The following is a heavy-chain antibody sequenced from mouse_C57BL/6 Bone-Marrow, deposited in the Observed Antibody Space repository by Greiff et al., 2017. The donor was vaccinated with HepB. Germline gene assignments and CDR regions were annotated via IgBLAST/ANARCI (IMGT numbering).Heavy chain of an antibody. D-gene: IGHD2-4*01. CDR1: GFTFTDYY. CDR3: ARSLYYDSWYFDV. CDR2: IRNKANGYTT. Sequence: VQLKESGGGLVQPGGSLSLSCAASGFTFTDYYMSWVRQPPGKALEWLGFIRNKANGYTTEYSASVKGRFTISRDNSQSILYLQMNALRAEDSATYYCARSLYYDSWYFDVWGTGTTVTVSS. V-gene: IGHV7-3*01. J-gene: IGHJ1*03.